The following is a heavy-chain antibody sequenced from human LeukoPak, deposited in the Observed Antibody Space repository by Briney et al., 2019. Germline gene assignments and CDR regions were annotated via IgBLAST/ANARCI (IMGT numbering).Heavy chain of an antibody. CDR1: GGSFSGYY. J-gene: IGHJ4*02. Sequence: PSETLSLTCAVYGGSFSGYYWSWIRQPPGKGLEWIGEINHSGSTNYNPSLKSRVTISVDTSKNQFSLKLSSVTAADTAVYYCARVLEGQVTTITKGFDYWGQGTLVTVSS. CDR2: INHSGST. V-gene: IGHV4-34*01. D-gene: IGHD4-11*01. CDR3: ARVLEGQVTTITKGFDY.